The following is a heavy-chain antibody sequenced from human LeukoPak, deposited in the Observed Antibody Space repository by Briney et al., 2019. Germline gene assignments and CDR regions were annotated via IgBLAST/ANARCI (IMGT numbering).Heavy chain of an antibody. CDR2: INPSGGST. V-gene: IGHV1-46*01. CDR1: GYTFTSYY. CDR3: ARDATGSYYGLYYYYGMDV. J-gene: IGHJ6*02. Sequence: ASVNVSCKASGYTFTSYYMHWVRQAPGQGLEWMGIINPSGGSTSYAQKFQGRVTMTRDTSTSTVYMELSSLRSEDTAVCYCARDATGSYYGLYYYYGMDVWGQGTTVAVSS. D-gene: IGHD1-26*01.